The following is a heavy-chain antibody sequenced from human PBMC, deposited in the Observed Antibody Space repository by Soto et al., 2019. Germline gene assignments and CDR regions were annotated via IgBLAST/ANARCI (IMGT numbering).Heavy chain of an antibody. CDR1: GGSITSGGYY. Sequence: QVQLQESGPGLVKPSETLSLTCTVSGGSITSGGYYWSWTRQHPGNGLEWIGYIYNSGTTYYNPSHKSCVTISVDTSKNQFSLKLTSVTAADTAVYYCARDPAPWGQGTLVTVSS. CDR3: ARDPAP. J-gene: IGHJ5*02. CDR2: IYNSGTT. V-gene: IGHV4-31*03.